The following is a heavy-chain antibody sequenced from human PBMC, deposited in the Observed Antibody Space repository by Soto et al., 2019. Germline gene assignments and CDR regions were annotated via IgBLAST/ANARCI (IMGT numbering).Heavy chain of an antibody. CDR2: IHSGGAT. J-gene: IGHJ5*02. CDR3: AREQSDDNYFDP. V-gene: IGHV4-39*02. Sequence: QVRLQESGPRLVKPSETLSLTCTVSGASIQSDDFYWGWIRQSPGKGPAWVATIHSGGATYYNPSFRSRVTISVDTSKNQVSLTVKSVTAADTAVYYCAREQSDDNYFDPWGQGTLVTVSS. CDR1: GASIQSDDFY. D-gene: IGHD6-19*01.